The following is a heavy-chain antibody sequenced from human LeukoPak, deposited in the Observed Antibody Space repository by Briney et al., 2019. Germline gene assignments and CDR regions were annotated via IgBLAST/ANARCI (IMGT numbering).Heavy chain of an antibody. J-gene: IGHJ4*02. CDR3: ARMFSSGWYISGNDY. Sequence: PGGSLRLSCAASGFTFRSYEMDWVRQAPGKGLEWVSHISTSGTTMYYADSVKGRFTISRDNAKTSVYLQMNSLTAEDTAVYYCARMFSSGWYISGNDYWGQGTLVTVSS. D-gene: IGHD6-19*01. V-gene: IGHV3-48*03. CDR1: GFTFRSYE. CDR2: ISTSGTTM.